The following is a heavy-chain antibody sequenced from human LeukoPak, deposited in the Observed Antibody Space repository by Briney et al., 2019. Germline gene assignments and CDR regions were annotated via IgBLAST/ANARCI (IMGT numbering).Heavy chain of an antibody. CDR2: ITTTGDRT. Sequence: SGGSLRLSCAASGFTFNIYAMHWVRQAPGRGLQYVSAITTTGDRTFFADSVKDRFTISRDNSKNTLYLQMNSLRAEDTAVYYCARDSGYFDWLPQSRRNPQKENDHYYYMDVWGKGTTVTVSS. J-gene: IGHJ6*03. D-gene: IGHD3-9*01. CDR1: GFTFNIYA. V-gene: IGHV3-64*02. CDR3: ARDSGYFDWLPQSRRNPQKENDHYYYMDV.